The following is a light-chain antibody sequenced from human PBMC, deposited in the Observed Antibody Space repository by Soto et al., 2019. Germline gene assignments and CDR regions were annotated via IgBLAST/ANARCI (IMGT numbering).Light chain of an antibody. CDR1: QSISTY. CDR2: KAS. Sequence: DIQMTQSPSTLSASVGDRVTITCRASQSISTYLAWYQQKPGNAPKLLIYKASNLQSGVPSRFSGSGSGTELTLTISSLQPADFATYYCQQYNSYSPYTFGQGTNLEIK. J-gene: IGKJ2*01. V-gene: IGKV1-5*03. CDR3: QQYNSYSPYT.